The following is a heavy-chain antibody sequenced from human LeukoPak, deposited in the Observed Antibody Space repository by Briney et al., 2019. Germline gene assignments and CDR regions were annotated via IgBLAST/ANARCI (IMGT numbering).Heavy chain of an antibody. CDR3: ARRGPNSGSYSHFDL. Sequence: SETLSLTCTVSGGSMSNYFWSWIRQPPGKGLEWIGYMSSSGSPNYNPSLKSRVTISVDSSNNQFSLKLISVTAADTAVYYCARRGPNSGSYSHFDLWGRGTLVTVSS. J-gene: IGHJ2*01. D-gene: IGHD1-26*01. V-gene: IGHV4-59*01. CDR2: MSSSGSP. CDR1: GGSMSNYF.